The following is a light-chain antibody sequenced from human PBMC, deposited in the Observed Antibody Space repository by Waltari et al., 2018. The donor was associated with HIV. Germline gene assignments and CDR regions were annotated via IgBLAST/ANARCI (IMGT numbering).Light chain of an antibody. Sequence: QSVLTQPPSVSAAPGQSVSISCSGSTPTIAKSYVSWYQQIPETAPKLIIYDNKKRPSGIPDRISGSKSGTSATLAITGLQTGDEADYYCGTWDSSVSAGVFGGGTKLTVL. J-gene: IGLJ3*02. V-gene: IGLV1-51*01. CDR2: DNK. CDR1: TPTIAKSY. CDR3: GTWDSSVSAGV.